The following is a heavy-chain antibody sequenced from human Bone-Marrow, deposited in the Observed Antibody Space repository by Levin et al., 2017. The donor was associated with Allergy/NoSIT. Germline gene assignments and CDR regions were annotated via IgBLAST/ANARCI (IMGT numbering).Heavy chain of an antibody. CDR3: AKIAFQYLGAFDL. CDR2: INPAIGST. V-gene: IGHV1-2*02. J-gene: IGHJ3*01. CDR1: GYSFTDYY. Sequence: ASVKVSCKATGYSFTDYYIHWVRQAPGQGPECMGWINPAIGSTKYAQKFQGRVTMTRDTSINTAYMELSRLRSDDTAVYYCAKIAFQYLGAFDLWGQGTKVTVSP. D-gene: IGHD3-16*01.